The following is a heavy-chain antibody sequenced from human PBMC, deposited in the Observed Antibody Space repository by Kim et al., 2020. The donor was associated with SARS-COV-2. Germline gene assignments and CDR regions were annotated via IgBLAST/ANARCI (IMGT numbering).Heavy chain of an antibody. J-gene: IGHJ4*02. Sequence: DSLKGRFTISRDDSKNTLYLQMNSLRAEDTAVYYCAKDRGIWFGELFPIYWGQGTLVTVSS. D-gene: IGHD3-10*01. CDR3: AKDRGIWFGELFPIY. V-gene: IGHV3-23*01.